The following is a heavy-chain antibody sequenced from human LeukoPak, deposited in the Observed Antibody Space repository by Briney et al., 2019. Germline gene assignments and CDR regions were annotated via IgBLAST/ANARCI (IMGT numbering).Heavy chain of an antibody. CDR2: IKQDGSEK. J-gene: IGHJ4*02. CDR1: AFTFSSYW. D-gene: IGHD6-19*01. Sequence: QSGGSLRLSCAASAFTFSSYWMSWVRQAPGKGLEWVANIKQDGSEKYYVDSVKGRFTISRDNAKNSLYLQMNSLRAEDTAVYYCARGLTYSSGWYSDYWGQGTLVTVSS. CDR3: ARGLTYSSGWYSDY. V-gene: IGHV3-7*01.